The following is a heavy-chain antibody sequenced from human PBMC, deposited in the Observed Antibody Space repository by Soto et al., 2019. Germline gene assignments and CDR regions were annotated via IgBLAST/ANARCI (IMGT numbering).Heavy chain of an antibody. D-gene: IGHD4-17*01. CDR2: IYYSGST. CDR1: GGSISSGGYY. V-gene: IGHV4-31*02. CDR3: ARVRGDYFFDF. J-gene: IGHJ4*02. Sequence: SETLSLTCTVSGGSISSGGYYWSWIRQHPGKGQEWIGYIYYSGSTYYNPSLKSRVTISVDTSKNQFSLKLSSVTAADTAVYYCARVRGDYFFDFCGQGTLVTVSS.